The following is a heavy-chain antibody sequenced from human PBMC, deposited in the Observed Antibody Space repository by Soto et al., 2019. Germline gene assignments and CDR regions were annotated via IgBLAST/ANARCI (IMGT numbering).Heavy chain of an antibody. Sequence: GGSLRLSCAASGFTFSDAWMSWVRQAPGKGLDWVGRIKSKSDGGTTEYAAPVRGRFTISRDDSKNTLYLQMNSLKTEDTAVYYCTTDLWRIAVVVGSTGYFNPWGQGTPVTVFS. CDR1: GFTFSDAW. V-gene: IGHV3-15*01. CDR3: TTDLWRIAVVVGSTGYFNP. D-gene: IGHD2-15*01. J-gene: IGHJ5*02. CDR2: IKSKSDGGTT.